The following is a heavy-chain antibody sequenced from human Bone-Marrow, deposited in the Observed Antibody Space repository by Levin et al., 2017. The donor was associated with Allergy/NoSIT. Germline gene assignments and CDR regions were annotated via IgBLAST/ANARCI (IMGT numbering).Heavy chain of an antibody. Sequence: VASVKVSCKASRDTFTSYSINWVRQAPGQGLEWMGRIIPSLTATNYAQRFQGRVTITADSSTSTAYMELSSLRSEDTALYYCARVLWGGAYDAFDIWGQGTMVTVSS. CDR2: IIPSLTAT. V-gene: IGHV1-69*08. D-gene: IGHD7-27*01. J-gene: IGHJ3*02. CDR3: ARVLWGGAYDAFDI. CDR1: RDTFTSYS.